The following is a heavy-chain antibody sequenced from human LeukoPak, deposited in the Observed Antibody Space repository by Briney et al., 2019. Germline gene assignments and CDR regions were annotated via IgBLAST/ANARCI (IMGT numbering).Heavy chain of an antibody. CDR3: ARPYFPAVALPVFDY. J-gene: IGHJ4*02. V-gene: IGHV4-39*01. Sequence: SETLSLTCTVSGGSISSSSYYWGWIRQPPGKGLEWIGSIYYSGSTYYNPSLKSRVTISVDTSKNQFSLKLSSVTAADTAVYCCARPYFPAVALPVFDYWGQGTLVTVSS. CDR2: IYYSGST. CDR1: GGSISSSSYY. D-gene: IGHD6-19*01.